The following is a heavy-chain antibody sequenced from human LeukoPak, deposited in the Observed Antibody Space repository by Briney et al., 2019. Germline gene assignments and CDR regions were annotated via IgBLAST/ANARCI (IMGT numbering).Heavy chain of an antibody. CDR2: ICWNSGDI. CDR1: GFTFDDYA. Sequence: GGSLRLSCAASGFTFDDYAMHWVRQAPGRGLEWVSGICWNSGDIGYADSVKGRFTISRDNAKNSLYLHMNSLRAEDTAVYYCAREGGDYQDAFDIWGQGTMVTVSS. V-gene: IGHV3-9*01. J-gene: IGHJ3*02. CDR3: AREGGDYQDAFDI. D-gene: IGHD4/OR15-4a*01.